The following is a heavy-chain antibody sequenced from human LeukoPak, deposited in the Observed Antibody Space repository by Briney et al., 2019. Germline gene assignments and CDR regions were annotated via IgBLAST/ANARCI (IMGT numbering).Heavy chain of an antibody. Sequence: GGSVTLSCAASVFTFCAYSMLWLPQAPGKGRDCLAAIKHGETNKYYKVSVRGRITISRYNPKTTLYLEMKSLRAEARCLFHGVRIGLSYSYGSVFDPWGQGTLVIVSS. J-gene: IGHJ5*02. D-gene: IGHD5-18*01. CDR2: IKHGETNK. CDR3: VRIGLSYSYGSVFDP. CDR1: VFTFCAYS. V-gene: IGHV3-30*04.